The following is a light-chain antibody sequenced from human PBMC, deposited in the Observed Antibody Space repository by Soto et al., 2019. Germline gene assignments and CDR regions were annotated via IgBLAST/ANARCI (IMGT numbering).Light chain of an antibody. CDR1: SGHISYI. CDR3: ETWDSNILV. J-gene: IGLJ3*02. CDR2: LEAGGSY. Sequence: QPVLTQSSSASASLGSSVKLTCTLSSGHISYIIAWHQQQPGKAPRYLMKLEAGGSYNKGXXXXXRFSGSSSGADRYLTIXXXQFXDEAXYYCETWDSNILVFGGGTKLTVL. V-gene: IGLV4-60*02.